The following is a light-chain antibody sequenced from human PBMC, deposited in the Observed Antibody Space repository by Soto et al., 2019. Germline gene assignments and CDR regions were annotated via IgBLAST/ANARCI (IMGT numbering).Light chain of an antibody. CDR2: GAS. J-gene: IGKJ5*01. Sequence: EIVLTQSPGTLSLSPGERATLSCRASQSVSSSCLAWYQQKPGQAPRLLIYGASSRATGIPGRFSGSGSGTGFTLTISRLEPEDFAVYYCQQYGSSLFTFGQGTRLEIK. CDR1: QSVSSSC. CDR3: QQYGSSLFT. V-gene: IGKV3-20*01.